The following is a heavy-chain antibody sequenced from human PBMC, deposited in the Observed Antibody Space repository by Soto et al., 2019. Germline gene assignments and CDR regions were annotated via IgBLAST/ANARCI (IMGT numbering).Heavy chain of an antibody. J-gene: IGHJ4*02. Sequence: DSVQGRFTISRDDAKNSLSLQMSSLRVEDTAVYYCVKVRRIAPAADFYFDSWGQGTLVTVSS. V-gene: IGHV3-48*01. D-gene: IGHD2-2*01. CDR3: VKVRRIAPAADFYFDS.